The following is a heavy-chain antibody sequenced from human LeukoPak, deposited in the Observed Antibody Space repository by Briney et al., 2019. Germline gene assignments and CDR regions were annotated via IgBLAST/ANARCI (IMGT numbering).Heavy chain of an antibody. J-gene: IGHJ4*02. CDR1: GGSFSGYY. D-gene: IGHD6-13*01. V-gene: IGHV4-34*01. CDR3: ASAHSRSWYPLDY. CDR2: MNHSGST. Sequence: SETLSLTCAVYGGSFSGYYWSWIRQPPGKGLEWIGEMNHSGSTNYNPSLKSRVTISVDTSKNQFSLKLSSVAAADTAVYYRASAHSRSWYPLDYWGQGTLVTVSS.